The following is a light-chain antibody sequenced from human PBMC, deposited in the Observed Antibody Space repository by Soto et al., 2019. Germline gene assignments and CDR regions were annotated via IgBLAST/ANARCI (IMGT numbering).Light chain of an antibody. CDR2: GAS. Sequence: EIVLTQSPGTLSLSPGERATLSCRASQSVSSSFLAWYQQKPGQAPRLLIYGASNRATGIPDRFSGSGSGTDFTLTISRLEPEDFAVYYCQQYGSFPRTFGQGTKVDIK. J-gene: IGKJ1*01. CDR3: QQYGSFPRT. CDR1: QSVSSSF. V-gene: IGKV3-20*01.